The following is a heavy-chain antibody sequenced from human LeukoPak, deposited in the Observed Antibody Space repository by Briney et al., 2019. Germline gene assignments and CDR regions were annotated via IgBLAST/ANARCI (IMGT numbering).Heavy chain of an antibody. J-gene: IGHJ5*02. D-gene: IGHD6-13*01. CDR3: VKGALAAAGTLRGWFDP. Sequence: PGGSLRLSCSASGFTFSSYTMHWVRQAPGEGLEYLSAISSSGGTTYYADSVKGRFTISRDNSKNTLYLQMSSLRAEDTALYYCVKGALAAAGTLRGWFDPWGQATLVTVSS. V-gene: IGHV3-64D*06. CDR2: ISSSGGTT. CDR1: GFTFSSYT.